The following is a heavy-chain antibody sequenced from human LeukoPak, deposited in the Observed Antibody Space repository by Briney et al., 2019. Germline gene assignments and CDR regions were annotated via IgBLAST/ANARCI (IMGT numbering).Heavy chain of an antibody. V-gene: IGHV5-51*01. J-gene: IGHJ4*02. D-gene: IGHD2-21*01. CDR1: GYSSTSHW. CDR2: IFPGDSDT. Sequence: GESLKISCKGSGYSSTSHWIAWVRQMPGKGLEWMGIIFPGDSDTRYSPSFQGQVTISTDNSISTAYLKWSSLRASDTARYYCARMEGGGIVAPRGYFDSWGQGTLVTVSS. CDR3: ARMEGGGIVAPRGYFDS.